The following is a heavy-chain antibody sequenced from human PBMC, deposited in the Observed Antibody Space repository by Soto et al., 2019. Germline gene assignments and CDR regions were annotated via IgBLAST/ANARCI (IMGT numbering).Heavy chain of an antibody. J-gene: IGHJ6*03. CDR2: ISWNSGSI. CDR1: GFTFDDYA. V-gene: IGHV3-9*01. Sequence: GGSLRLSCAASGFTFDDYAMHWVRQAPGKGLEWVSGISWNSGSIGYADSVKGRFTISRDNAKNSLYLQMNSLRAEDTALYYCAKSGSRIYYYYYMDVWGKGTTVTVSS. CDR3: AKSGSRIYYYYYMDV.